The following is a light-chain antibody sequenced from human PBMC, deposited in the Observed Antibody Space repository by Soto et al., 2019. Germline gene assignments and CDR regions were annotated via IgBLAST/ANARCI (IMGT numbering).Light chain of an antibody. CDR1: LSVSSSY. Sequence: IVLTQSPGTLPLSPGERATLSCRASLSVSSSYLAWYQQKRGEAPSLLIYGAPSRATGIPDRFSGSGSGPDFTLTISRLEPEDFAVYYCQLYGSSPRTFGQGTKGQIK. CDR2: GAP. V-gene: IGKV3-20*01. CDR3: QLYGSSPRT. J-gene: IGKJ1*01.